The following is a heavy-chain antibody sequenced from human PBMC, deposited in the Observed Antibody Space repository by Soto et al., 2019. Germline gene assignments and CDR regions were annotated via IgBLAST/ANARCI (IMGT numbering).Heavy chain of an antibody. CDR2: IKSKTDGGTT. CDR1: GFTFSNAW. V-gene: IGHV3-15*01. Sequence: PGGSLRLSCAASGFTFSNAWMSWVRQAPGKGQEWVGRIKSKTDGGTTDYAAPVKGRFTISRDDSKNTLYLQMNSLKTEDTAVYYCSTVPEDYIWGSYRINWGQGTLVTVSS. D-gene: IGHD3-16*02. CDR3: STVPEDYIWGSYRIN. J-gene: IGHJ4*02.